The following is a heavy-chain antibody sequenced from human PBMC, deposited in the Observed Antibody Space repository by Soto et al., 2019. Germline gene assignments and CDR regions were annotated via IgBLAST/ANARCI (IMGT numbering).Heavy chain of an antibody. J-gene: IGHJ4*02. D-gene: IGHD2-21*02. CDR1: GGSISSSSYY. V-gene: IGHV4-39*01. CDR2: IYYSGST. CDR3: ATQYCGGDCYSYYFDY. Sequence: SETLSLTCTVSGGSISSSSYYWGWIRQPPGKGLEWIGSIYYSGSTYYNPSLKSRVTISVDTSKNQFSLKLSSVTAADTAVYYCATQYCGGDCYSYYFDYWGQGTLVTVSS.